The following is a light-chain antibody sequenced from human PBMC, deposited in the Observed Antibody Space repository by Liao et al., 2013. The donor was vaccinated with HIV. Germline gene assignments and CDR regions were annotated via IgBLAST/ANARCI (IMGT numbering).Light chain of an antibody. CDR3: QSADSSATCPV. J-gene: IGLJ3*02. Sequence: SYVLTQAPSVSVAPGKTATVSCGGNNIGTKSVHWYQQKPGQAPVVVIYYDTDRPSGIPERFSGSSSGTTVTLTISGVQAEDEADYYCQSADSSATCPVFGGGTKLTVL. V-gene: IGLV3-21*01. CDR1: NIGTKS. CDR2: YDT.